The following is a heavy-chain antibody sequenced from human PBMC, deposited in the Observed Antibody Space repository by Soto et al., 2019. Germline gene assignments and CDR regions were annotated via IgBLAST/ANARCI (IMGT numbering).Heavy chain of an antibody. D-gene: IGHD2-2*01. V-gene: IGHV3-30*04. CDR3: VRYTAAAFSGANCYVPLQH. Sequence: QVQLVDSGGGVVQPGTSLRLSCVASGFTFTTFAMHWVRQAPGKGLEWVAAISANGYNQFYGHSVKGRFTISRDDSRNTDNLQLNSVRLDDPTVYYCVRYTAAAFSGANCYVPLQHLGQGSLVTVSS. CDR1: GFTFTTFA. CDR2: ISANGYNQ. J-gene: IGHJ1*01.